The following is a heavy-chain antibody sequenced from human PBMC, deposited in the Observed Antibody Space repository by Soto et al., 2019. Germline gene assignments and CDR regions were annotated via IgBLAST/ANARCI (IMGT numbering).Heavy chain of an antibody. CDR2: IKSKTDGGTT. CDR1: GFTFSNAW. V-gene: IGHV3-15*01. Sequence: GGSLRLSCAASGFTFSNAWMSWVRQAPGKGLEWVGRIKSKTDGGTTDYAAHVKGRFTISRDDSKNTLYLQMNSLKTEDTAVYSRTPVFQWPWMDYWGQGTLVTVSS. J-gene: IGHJ4*02. D-gene: IGHD6-19*01. CDR3: TPVFQWPWMDY.